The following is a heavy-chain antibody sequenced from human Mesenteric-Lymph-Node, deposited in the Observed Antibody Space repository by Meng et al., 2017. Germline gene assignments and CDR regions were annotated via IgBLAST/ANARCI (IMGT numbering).Heavy chain of an antibody. CDR2: ISYDGSNK. CDR1: GFTFSSYA. Sequence: GGSLRLSCAASGFTFSSYAMHWVRQAPGKGLEWVAVISYDGSNKYYADSVKGRFTISRDNSKNTLYLQMNSLRAEDTAVYYCARDMVDYWGQGTLVTVSS. D-gene: IGHD4/OR15-4a*01. CDR3: ARDMVDY. V-gene: IGHV3-30*04. J-gene: IGHJ4*02.